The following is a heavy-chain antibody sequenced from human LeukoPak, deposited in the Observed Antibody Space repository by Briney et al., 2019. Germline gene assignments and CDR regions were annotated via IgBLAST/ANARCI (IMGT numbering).Heavy chain of an antibody. D-gene: IGHD3-10*01. J-gene: IGHJ4*02. Sequence: GGSLRLSCAASRFTFSDSSMNWVRQAPGKGLEWVAFMRYNGNNEYYADSVEGRFTISRDNSKNTLYLQMNSLRPEDTAIYYCAKDPVNYYGSGSHLDWGQGTLVTVSS. V-gene: IGHV3-30*02. CDR2: MRYNGNNE. CDR1: RFTFSDSS. CDR3: AKDPVNYYGSGSHLD.